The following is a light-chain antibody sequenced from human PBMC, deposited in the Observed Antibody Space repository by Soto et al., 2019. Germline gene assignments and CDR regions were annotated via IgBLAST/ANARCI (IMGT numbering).Light chain of an antibody. CDR3: QQYNNWPPDT. J-gene: IGKJ2*01. Sequence: IVMTQSPATLSVSPGERATLSCRASQSVSSNLAWYQQKPGQAPRLLIYGASTRATGIPARFSGSGSGTEFTLTISRLQSEDFAVYYCQQYNNWPPDTLGQGTKLAIK. CDR1: QSVSSN. CDR2: GAS. V-gene: IGKV3-15*01.